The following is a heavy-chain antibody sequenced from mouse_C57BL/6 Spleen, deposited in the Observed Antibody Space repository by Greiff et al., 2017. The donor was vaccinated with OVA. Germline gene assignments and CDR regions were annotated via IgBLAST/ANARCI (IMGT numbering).Heavy chain of an antibody. Sequence: EVMLVESGGGLVKPGGSLKLSCAASGFTFSDYGMHWVRQAPEKGLEWVAYISSGSSTIYYADTVKGRFTISRDNAKNTLFLQMTSLRSEDTAMYYGARKGTDGSSWYFDVWGTGTTVTVSS. CDR1: GFTFSDYG. CDR3: ARKGTDGSSWYFDV. J-gene: IGHJ1*03. CDR2: ISSGSSTI. D-gene: IGHD1-1*01. V-gene: IGHV5-17*01.